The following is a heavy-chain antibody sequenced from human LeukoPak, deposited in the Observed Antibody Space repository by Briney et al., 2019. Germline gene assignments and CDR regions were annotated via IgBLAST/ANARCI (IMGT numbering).Heavy chain of an antibody. Sequence: GGSLRLSCVTSGFSLSDYWMSWVRQAPGKGPEWVANINQEDTERYYVDSVKGRFIISRDNSKNSVYLQMNRLRAEDTAIYYCAREWLIDTGETTVLFDSWGQGALVTVSS. V-gene: IGHV3-7*01. CDR1: GFSLSDYW. CDR2: INQEDTER. D-gene: IGHD5-18*01. CDR3: AREWLIDTGETTVLFDS. J-gene: IGHJ4*02.